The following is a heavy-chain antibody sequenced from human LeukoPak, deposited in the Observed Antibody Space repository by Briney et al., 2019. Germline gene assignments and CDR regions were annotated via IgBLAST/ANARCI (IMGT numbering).Heavy chain of an antibody. CDR2: IYHSGST. Sequence: SETLSLTCTVSGGSISSYSWSWIRQPPGKGLEWIGYIYHSGSTYYNPSLKSRVTISVDRSKNQFSLKLSSVTAADTAVYYCARAHPGYSSSLLFDYWGQGTLVTVSS. V-gene: IGHV4-30-2*01. CDR3: ARAHPGYSSSLLFDY. D-gene: IGHD6-13*01. J-gene: IGHJ4*02. CDR1: GGSISSYS.